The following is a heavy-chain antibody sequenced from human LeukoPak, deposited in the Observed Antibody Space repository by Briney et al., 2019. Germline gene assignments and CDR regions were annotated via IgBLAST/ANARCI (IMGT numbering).Heavy chain of an antibody. J-gene: IGHJ4*02. CDR2: IIPILGIA. Sequence: SVKVSCKASGGTFSSYTISWVRQAPGQGLEWMGRIIPILGIANYAQKFQGRVTITADKSTSTAYMELGSLRPEDTAVYYCARGAYYDFWSGYSAPDYYFDYWGQGTLVTVSS. CDR1: GGTFSSYT. CDR3: ARGAYYDFWSGYSAPDYYFDY. D-gene: IGHD3-3*01. V-gene: IGHV1-69*02.